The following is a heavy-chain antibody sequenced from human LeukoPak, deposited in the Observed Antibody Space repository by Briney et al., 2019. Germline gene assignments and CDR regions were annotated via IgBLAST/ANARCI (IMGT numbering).Heavy chain of an antibody. Sequence: ASVKASCKASGYTFTGYYMHWVRQAPGQGLEWMGWINPNSGGTNYAQKFQGRVTMTRDTSISTAYMELSRLRSDDTAVYYCAKSEGDGYNYYYWGQGTLVTVSS. CDR1: GYTFTGYY. CDR2: INPNSGGT. D-gene: IGHD5-24*01. J-gene: IGHJ4*02. V-gene: IGHV1-2*02. CDR3: AKSEGDGYNYYY.